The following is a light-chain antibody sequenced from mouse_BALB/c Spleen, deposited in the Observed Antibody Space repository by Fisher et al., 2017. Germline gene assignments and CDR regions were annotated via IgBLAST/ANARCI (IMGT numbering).Light chain of an antibody. CDR3: QQRSSYPYT. CDR2: STS. J-gene: IGKJ2*01. Sequence: DIVMTQTTAIMSASLGERVTMTCTASSSVSSSYLHWYQQKPGASPKLWIYSTSNLASGVPARFSGSGSGTSYSLTISRMEAEDAATYYCQQRSSYPYTFGGGTKLEIK. V-gene: IGKV4-57-1*01. CDR1: SSVSSSY.